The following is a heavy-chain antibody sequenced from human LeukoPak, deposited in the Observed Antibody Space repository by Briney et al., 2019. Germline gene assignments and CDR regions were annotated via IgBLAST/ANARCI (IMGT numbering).Heavy chain of an antibody. D-gene: IGHD3-3*01. CDR1: GYTFTGYY. Sequence: ASVKVSCKASGYTFTGYYMHWVRQAPGQGLEWMGWINPNSGGTNYAQKFQGRVTMTRDTSISTAYMELSRLRSDDTAVYYCARPFWSGYGGSFDYWGQGTLVTVSS. CDR2: INPNSGGT. CDR3: ARPFWSGYGGSFDY. V-gene: IGHV1-2*02. J-gene: IGHJ4*02.